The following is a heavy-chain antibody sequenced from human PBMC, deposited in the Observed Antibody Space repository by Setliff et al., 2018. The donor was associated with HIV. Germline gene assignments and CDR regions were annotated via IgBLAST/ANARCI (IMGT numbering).Heavy chain of an antibody. J-gene: IGHJ4*02. V-gene: IGHV4-31*03. CDR1: GGSISSGGFY. D-gene: IGHD3-9*01. Sequence: SETLSLTCTVTGGSISSGGFYWTWIRQHPGKGLEWIGYIYTSGSTDYNPSLKSRVTISVDTSKNQFFLKLSSVTAPDTAIYYCARQTWEYYDTLTGYYRSPKNFDSWGQGTLVTVSS. CDR2: IYTSGST. CDR3: ARQTWEYYDTLTGYYRSPKNFDS.